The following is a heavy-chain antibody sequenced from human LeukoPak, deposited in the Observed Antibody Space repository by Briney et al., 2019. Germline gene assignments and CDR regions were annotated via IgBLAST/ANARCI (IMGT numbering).Heavy chain of an antibody. CDR2: IYYSGST. J-gene: IGHJ4*02. V-gene: IGHV4-61*01. Sequence: PSETLSLTCTISTDSISSYFSSFYWSWIRQPPGKGLEWIGYIYYSGSTNYNPSLRSRVTISVDTSKNQFSLKLSSVTAADTAVYYCARIGGGWGGYWGQGTLVTVSS. D-gene: IGHD3-10*01. CDR3: ARIGGGWGGY. CDR1: TDSISSYFSSFY.